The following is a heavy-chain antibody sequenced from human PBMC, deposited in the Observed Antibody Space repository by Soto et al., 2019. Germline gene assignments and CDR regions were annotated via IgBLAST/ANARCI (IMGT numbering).Heavy chain of an antibody. J-gene: IGHJ4*02. CDR1: GFTFDNYA. CDR2: ISWNSNTI. Sequence: EVQLVESGGGLVQPGRSLRLSCAASGFTFDNYAMHWVRQAPGKGLEWVAGISWNSNTIAYADSVKGRFTISSDNAKNSLYWQMNSLRDEDTAVDYCAKDTGPKWGQGTLVTVSS. CDR3: AKDTGPK. V-gene: IGHV3-9*01.